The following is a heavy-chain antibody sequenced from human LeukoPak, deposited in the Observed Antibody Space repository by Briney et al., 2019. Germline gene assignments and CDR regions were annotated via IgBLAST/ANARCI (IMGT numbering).Heavy chain of an antibody. V-gene: IGHV3-48*03. Sequence: PGGSLRLSCAASGFTFISYEMNWVRQAPGKGLEWISYIDSISTTIYSADSVKGRFTISRDNSKNTLYLQMNSLRAEDTAVYYCAKFLDGSGSYYKDWGQGTLVTVSS. D-gene: IGHD3-10*01. CDR3: AKFLDGSGSYYKD. CDR1: GFTFISYE. J-gene: IGHJ4*02. CDR2: IDSISTTI.